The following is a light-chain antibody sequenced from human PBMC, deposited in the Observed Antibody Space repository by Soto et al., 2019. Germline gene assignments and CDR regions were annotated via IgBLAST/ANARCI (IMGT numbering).Light chain of an antibody. CDR3: QQRARWPMP. CDR1: QSVSSF. CDR2: DTF. V-gene: IGKV3-11*01. J-gene: IGKJ5*01. Sequence: EIVLTQSPATLSLSPGERVTLSCRASQSVSSFVAWYQHKPGQAPRPLIYDTFKRATGVPDRFSGGGSGTDFTLTISSLEPEDFEVYYCQQRARWPMPFGQGTRLERK.